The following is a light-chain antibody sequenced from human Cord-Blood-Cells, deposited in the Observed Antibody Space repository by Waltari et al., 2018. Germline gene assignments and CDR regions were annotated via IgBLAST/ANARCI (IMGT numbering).Light chain of an antibody. CDR2: WAS. CDR1: QSVLYSSNNKNY. J-gene: IGKJ3*01. CDR3: QQYYSTPFT. Sequence: DIVMTKSPDSLAVSLGERATINCKPSQSVLYSSNNKNYLAWYQQKPGQPPKLLIYWASTRESGVPDRFSGSGSGTDFTLTISSLQAEDVAVYYCQQYYSTPFTFGPGTKVDIK. V-gene: IGKV4-1*01.